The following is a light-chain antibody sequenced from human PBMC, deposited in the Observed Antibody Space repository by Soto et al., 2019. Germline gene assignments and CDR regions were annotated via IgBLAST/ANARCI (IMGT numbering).Light chain of an antibody. V-gene: IGKV1-6*01. J-gene: IGKJ1*01. CDR3: LQDHDYPRT. CDR1: QDISKY. Sequence: ALQVTQSPTSLSVSVGDRVIITCPASQDISKYLGWYQQQPGKAPKFLIYSATSTQSGVPSTFSGSRFGTDFTLTISSLQPEDFATYSCLQDHDYPRTFGQGTKVEF. CDR2: SAT.